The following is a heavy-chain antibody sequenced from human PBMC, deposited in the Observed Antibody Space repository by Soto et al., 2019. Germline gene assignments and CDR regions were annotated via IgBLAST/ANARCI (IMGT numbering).Heavy chain of an antibody. CDR2: IYYSGST. CDR3: ARGAGSGYHFDY. J-gene: IGHJ4*02. V-gene: IGHV4-31*03. CDR1: GGSISSGGYY. D-gene: IGHD3-22*01. Sequence: QVQLQESGPGLVKPSQTLSLTCTISGGSISSGGYYWSWIRQHPGKGLEWIGYIYYSGSTYYNPSLKSRVIISVDTSKQQFSLKLSSVTAADTAVYYCARGAGSGYHFDYWGTGTLVTVSS.